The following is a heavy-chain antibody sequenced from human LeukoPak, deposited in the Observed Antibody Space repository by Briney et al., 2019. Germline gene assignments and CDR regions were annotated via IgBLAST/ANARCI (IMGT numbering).Heavy chain of an antibody. CDR1: GGSISNSYYY. CDR2: MYYSGGT. J-gene: IGHJ4*02. D-gene: IGHD4-17*01. CDR3: ARNGDLCIDF. V-gene: IGHV4-39*07. Sequence: SETLSLTCTVSGGSISNSYYYWGWIRQPPGKGLEWIGSMYYSGGTYYNPSLKSRVTISADTSQDQLFLKLNSVTAADTAVYYCARNGDLCIDFWGQGTLVTVSS.